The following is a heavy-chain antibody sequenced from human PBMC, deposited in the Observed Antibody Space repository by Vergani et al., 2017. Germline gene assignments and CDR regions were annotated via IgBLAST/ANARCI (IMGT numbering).Heavy chain of an antibody. CDR2: IYYSGST. D-gene: IGHD2-15*01. CDR1: NDSVSNTFYY. Sequence: QVQLQESGPGLVKPSETLSLTCTVSNDSVSNTFYYWGWIRQTPGKGLEWIGSIYYSGSTYYNPSLESRVTMSVDTSKSQFSLKLSSVTAADTAVYYCTRDTTDCSGGSCYAYYSYGMDVWGQGTTVTVSS. CDR3: TRDTTDCSGGSCYAYYSYGMDV. V-gene: IGHV4-39*02. J-gene: IGHJ6*02.